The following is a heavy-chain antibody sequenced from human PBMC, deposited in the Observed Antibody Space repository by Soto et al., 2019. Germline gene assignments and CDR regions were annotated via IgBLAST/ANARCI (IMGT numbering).Heavy chain of an antibody. D-gene: IGHD3-16*01. Sequence: EVQLVESGGGLVQPGRSLSLSGVASGSTFEDSAMHWVRQAPGKGLEWVSGIGWNSETIDYADSVKGRFTISRDNAKKSLYRQLNSLRAEGTALYFCAQDMGHYDCWGHNERGVEVWGQGTTVTVS. CDR1: GSTFEDSA. J-gene: IGHJ6*02. CDR2: IGWNSETI. V-gene: IGHV3-9*01. CDR3: AQDMGHYDCWGHNERGVEV.